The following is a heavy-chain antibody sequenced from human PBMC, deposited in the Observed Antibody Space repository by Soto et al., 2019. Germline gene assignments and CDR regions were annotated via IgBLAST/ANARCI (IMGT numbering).Heavy chain of an antibody. CDR2: IWYDGSNK. V-gene: IGHV3-33*01. J-gene: IGHJ3*02. D-gene: IGHD2-15*01. CDR3: ASGGWLPNDAFDI. Sequence: GGSLRLSCAASGFTFSSYGMHWVRQAPGKGLEWVAVIWYDGSNKYYADSVKGRFTISRDNSKNTLYLRMNSLRAEDTAVYYCASGGWLPNDAFDIWGQGTMVTVSS. CDR1: GFTFSSYG.